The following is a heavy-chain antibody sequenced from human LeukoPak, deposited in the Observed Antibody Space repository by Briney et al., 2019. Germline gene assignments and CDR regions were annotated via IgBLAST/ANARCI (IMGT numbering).Heavy chain of an antibody. D-gene: IGHD3-10*01. CDR3: AKSGFYYGSGSSGLWPGKLRDAFDI. CDR2: IYPGDSDT. V-gene: IGHV5-51*01. CDR1: GYSFTSYW. Sequence: GESLKISCKGSGYSFTSYWIGWVRQMPGKGLEWMGIIYPGDSDTRYSPSFQGQVTISADKSISTAYLQWSSLKASDTAMYYCAKSGFYYGSGSSGLWPGKLRDAFDIWGQGTMVPVSS. J-gene: IGHJ3*02.